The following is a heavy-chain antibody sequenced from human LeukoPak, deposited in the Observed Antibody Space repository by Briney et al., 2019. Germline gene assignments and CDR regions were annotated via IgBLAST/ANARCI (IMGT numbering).Heavy chain of an antibody. Sequence: GGSLRLSCLASGFTFNSYSMNWVRQAPGRGLEWVSYISSSGGTIYYADSVKGRFTISRDNAKNSLYLQMNSLRAEDTAVYYCARGIGYCSSTSCYVDYWGQGTLVTVSS. D-gene: IGHD2-2*01. CDR3: ARGIGYCSSTSCYVDY. CDR1: GFTFNSYS. V-gene: IGHV3-48*04. CDR2: ISSSGGTI. J-gene: IGHJ4*02.